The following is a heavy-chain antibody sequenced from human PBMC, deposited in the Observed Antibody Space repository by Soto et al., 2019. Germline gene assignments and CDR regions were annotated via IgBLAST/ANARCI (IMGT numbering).Heavy chain of an antibody. CDR2: INPSGGST. CDR3: ARGGSGYDTDYYGMDV. D-gene: IGHD5-12*01. CDR1: GYTFTSYY. Sequence: ASVKVSCKASGYTFTSYYMHWVRQAPGQGLEWMGIINPSGGSTSYAQKFQGRVTMTTDTSTSTAYMELRSLRSDDTAVYYCARGGSGYDTDYYGMDVWGQGTTVTVS. V-gene: IGHV1-46*01. J-gene: IGHJ6*02.